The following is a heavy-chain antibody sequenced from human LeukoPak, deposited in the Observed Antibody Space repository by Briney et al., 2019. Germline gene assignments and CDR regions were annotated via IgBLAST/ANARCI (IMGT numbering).Heavy chain of an antibody. J-gene: IGHJ6*03. D-gene: IGHD3-16*01. V-gene: IGHV3-74*01. CDR3: LGGYYYSYMDV. CDR2: TDSDGSST. Sequence: GGSLRLSCAASGFTFSSYWMHWVRQAPGKGLVWVSRTDSDGSSTNYADSVKGRFTISRDNAKNTLYLQMNSLRAEDTAVYYCLGGYYYSYMDVWGKGTTVTISS. CDR1: GFTFSSYW.